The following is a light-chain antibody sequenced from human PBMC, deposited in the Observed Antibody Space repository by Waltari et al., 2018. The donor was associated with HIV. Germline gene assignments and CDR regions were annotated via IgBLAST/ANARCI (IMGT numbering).Light chain of an antibody. CDR3: CSYAGSSTFHV. CDR2: EVS. CDR1: IRDSWCYNL. J-gene: IGLJ1*01. Sequence: QSALTQPAPVSGSPGQSISTSCSGTIRDSWCYNLTSWYQQHPGKAPKLMIYEVSKRPSGVSNRFSGSKSGNTASLTISGLQAEDEADYYCCSYAGSSTFHVFGTGTKVTVL. V-gene: IGLV2-23*02.